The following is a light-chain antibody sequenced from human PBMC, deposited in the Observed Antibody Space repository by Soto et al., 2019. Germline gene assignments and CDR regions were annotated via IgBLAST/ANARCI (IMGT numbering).Light chain of an antibody. CDR2: GAT. CDR3: LQYNHYPPT. J-gene: IGKJ1*01. V-gene: IGKV1-17*01. CDR1: QGIKNE. Sequence: DIQMTQSPSSLSASVGDRVTITCRASQGIKNELGWYQQKSGLAPKRLIFGATTLQSGVPSRFSGSASGTDFSLIINSLQPEDFATYYCLQYNHYPPTFGQGTRVE.